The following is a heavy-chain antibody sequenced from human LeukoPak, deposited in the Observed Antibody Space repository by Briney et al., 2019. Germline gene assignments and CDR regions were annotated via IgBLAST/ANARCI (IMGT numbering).Heavy chain of an antibody. CDR2: INHNGNVN. Sequence: GGFLRLSCVPSGFSFSNYAMSWARQAPGKGLEWVASINHNGNVNYYVDSVKGRFTISRDNAKNSLYLQMSNLRAEDTAVYSCARGGGLDVWGQGATVTVSS. J-gene: IGHJ6*02. CDR1: GFSFSNYA. CDR3: ARGGGLDV. D-gene: IGHD3-16*01. V-gene: IGHV3-7*03.